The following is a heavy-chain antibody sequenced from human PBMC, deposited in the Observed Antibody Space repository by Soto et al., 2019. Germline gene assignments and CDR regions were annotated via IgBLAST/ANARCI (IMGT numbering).Heavy chain of an antibody. CDR3: ARSVVVAATHEYFQH. CDR1: GYTFTSYY. Sequence: AAVKVSCKASGYTFTSYYMHWVRQAPGQGLGWMGIINPSGGSTSYAQKFQGRVTMTRDTSTSTVYMELSILRSEDTAVYYCARSVVVAATHEYFQHWGQGTLVTVSS. CDR2: INPSGGST. V-gene: IGHV1-46*03. J-gene: IGHJ1*01. D-gene: IGHD2-15*01.